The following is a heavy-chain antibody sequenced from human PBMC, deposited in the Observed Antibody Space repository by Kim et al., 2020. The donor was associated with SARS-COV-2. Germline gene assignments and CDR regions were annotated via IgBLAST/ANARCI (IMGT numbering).Heavy chain of an antibody. D-gene: IGHD2-2*01. CDR3: AREGIVVVPAAQGGFDY. J-gene: IGHJ4*02. Sequence: ASVKVSCKASGYTFTSYAMNWVRQAPGQGLEWMGWINTNTGNPTYAQGFPGRFVFSLDTSVSTAYLQISSLKAEDTAVYYCAREGIVVVPAAQGGFDYWGQGTLVTVSS. V-gene: IGHV7-4-1*02. CDR1: GYTFTSYA. CDR2: INTNTGNP.